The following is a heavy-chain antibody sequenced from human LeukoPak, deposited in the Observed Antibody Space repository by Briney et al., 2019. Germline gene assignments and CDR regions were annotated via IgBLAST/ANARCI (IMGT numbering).Heavy chain of an antibody. CDR3: ARDLHYYVAMDV. D-gene: IGHD3-10*02. CDR2: INSDGSTT. CDR1: GFTFSTYW. J-gene: IGHJ6*02. V-gene: IGHV3-74*01. Sequence: PGGSLRLSCAASGFTFSTYWMHWVRQAPGKGLVWVSRINSDGSTTSDADSVKGRFTISRDNSKSMLFLQLNSLRAEDTALYYCARDLHYYVAMDVWGQGTRSPSP.